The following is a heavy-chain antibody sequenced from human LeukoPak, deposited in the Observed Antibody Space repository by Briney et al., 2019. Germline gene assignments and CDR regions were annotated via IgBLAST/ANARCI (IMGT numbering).Heavy chain of an antibody. CDR3: ARGRDGYNLVDAFDI. J-gene: IGHJ3*02. CDR1: GFTFSSYE. D-gene: IGHD5-24*01. V-gene: IGHV3-48*03. Sequence: GGSLRLSCAASGFTFSSYEMNWVRQAPGKGLEWVSYISSSGSTIYYADSVKGRFTISRDNAKNSLYLQMNSLRAEDTAVYYCARGRDGYNLVDAFDIWGQGIMVTVSS. CDR2: ISSSGSTI.